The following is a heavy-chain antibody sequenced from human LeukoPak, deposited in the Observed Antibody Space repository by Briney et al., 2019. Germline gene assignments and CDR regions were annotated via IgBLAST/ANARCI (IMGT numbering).Heavy chain of an antibody. Sequence: PSETLSLTCTVSGGSISSYYWSWIRQPPGKGLEWIGYIYYSGSTNYNPSLKSRVTISVDTSKNQFSLKLSSVTAADTAVYYCARLHRSTSRTFDPWGQGTLVTASS. CDR2: IYYSGST. V-gene: IGHV4-59*08. J-gene: IGHJ5*02. CDR1: GGSISSYY. D-gene: IGHD2-2*01. CDR3: ARLHRSTSRTFDP.